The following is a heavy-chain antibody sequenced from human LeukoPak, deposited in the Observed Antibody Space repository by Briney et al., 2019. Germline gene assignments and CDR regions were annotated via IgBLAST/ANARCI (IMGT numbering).Heavy chain of an antibody. CDR2: MNSDASST. D-gene: IGHD6-13*01. J-gene: IGHJ4*02. V-gene: IGHV3-74*01. CDR1: GFTFTNYW. CDR3: ARDSSSWYYDY. Sequence: GGSLRLSCVASGFTFTNYWMHWVRQAPGKGLVWVARMNSDASSTSYADSVKGRFSISRDNAKKTLYLQMNSLRAEDTAVYYCARDSSSWYYDYWGQGTLVTVSS.